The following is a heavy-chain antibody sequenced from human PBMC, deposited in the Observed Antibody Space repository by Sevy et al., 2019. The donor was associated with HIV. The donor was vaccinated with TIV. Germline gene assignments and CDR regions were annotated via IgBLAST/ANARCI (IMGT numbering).Heavy chain of an antibody. CDR2: VYYSGGT. CDR1: GGSIRRSTYY. V-gene: IGHV4-39*01. J-gene: IGHJ3*02. Sequence: SDTLSLTCIVSGGSIRRSTYYWGWIRQPPGKGLEWIGGVYYSGGTYYNPSLKSRVTISVDTSKNHFSLKLSSVTAADTALYYCARPMEKATYDTFDIWGQGTMVTVSS. CDR3: ARPMEKATYDTFDI. D-gene: IGHD1-26*01.